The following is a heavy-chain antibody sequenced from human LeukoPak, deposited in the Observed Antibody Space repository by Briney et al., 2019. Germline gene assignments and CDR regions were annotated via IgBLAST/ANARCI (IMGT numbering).Heavy chain of an antibody. Sequence: GGSLRLSCAASGFTFGSYAIHWVRQAPGKGLEWVAVISYDGTNEYYADSVKGRFTISRDNSKNTLYLQMNSLRAEDTAIYYCARDGPAAGLYFDYWGQGTLVTVSS. V-gene: IGHV3-30*04. CDR2: ISYDGTNE. D-gene: IGHD6-13*01. CDR1: GFTFGSYA. CDR3: ARDGPAAGLYFDY. J-gene: IGHJ4*02.